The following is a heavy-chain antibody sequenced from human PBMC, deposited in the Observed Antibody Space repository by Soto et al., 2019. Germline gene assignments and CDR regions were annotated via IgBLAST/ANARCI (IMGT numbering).Heavy chain of an antibody. D-gene: IGHD2-2*01. V-gene: IGHV3-23*01. CDR1: GSTFSSYA. CDR2: ISGSGGST. Sequence: HPGGSLRLSCAASGSTFSSYAMSWVRQAPGKGLEWVSAISGSGGSTYYADSVKGRFTISRDNSKNTLYLQMNSLRAEDTAVYYCAKDRPRDQLLFRKKNYYYGMDVWGQGTTVTVSS. CDR3: AKDRPRDQLLFRKKNYYYGMDV. J-gene: IGHJ6*02.